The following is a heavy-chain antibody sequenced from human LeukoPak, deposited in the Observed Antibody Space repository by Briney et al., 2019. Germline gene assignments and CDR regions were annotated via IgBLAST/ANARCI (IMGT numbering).Heavy chain of an antibody. V-gene: IGHV3-30*18. D-gene: IGHD6-19*01. CDR2: ISYDGSNK. Sequence: PGRSLRLSCAASGFTFSSYGMHWVRQAPGKGLEWVAVISYDGSNKYYADSVKGRFTISRDNSKNTLYLQMNSLRAEDTAVYYCAKDRIAVAGYHFDYWGQGTLVTVSS. J-gene: IGHJ4*02. CDR1: GFTFSSYG. CDR3: AKDRIAVAGYHFDY.